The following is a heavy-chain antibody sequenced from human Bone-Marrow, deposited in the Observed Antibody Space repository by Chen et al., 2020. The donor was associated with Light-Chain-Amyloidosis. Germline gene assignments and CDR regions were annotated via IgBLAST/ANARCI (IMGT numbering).Heavy chain of an antibody. Sequence: QAQLVQSGAEVKKLGASVKVSCNASGGAFCSFAISWVRQAPGQGLEWLGGIIPIFGTANYAQKFKGRVTITADESTSTAYMELSSLRSEDTAGYYCARHTVVRVYWGQGTLVTVSS. V-gene: IGHV1-69*01. CDR2: IIPIFGTA. CDR1: GGAFCSFA. D-gene: IGHD4-4*01. CDR3: ARHTVVRVY. J-gene: IGHJ4*02.